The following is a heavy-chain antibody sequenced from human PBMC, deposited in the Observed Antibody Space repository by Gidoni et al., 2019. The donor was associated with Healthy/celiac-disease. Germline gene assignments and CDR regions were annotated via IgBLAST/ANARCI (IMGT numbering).Heavy chain of an antibody. CDR2: IYYSGIT. CDR1: GGSISSSSYY. CDR3: ARTYYDFWSGYPRQGKDDY. V-gene: IGHV4-39*01. J-gene: IGHJ4*02. Sequence: QLQLQESGPGLVKPSETLSLTCTVSGGSISSSSYYWGWIRQPPGKGLEWIGSIYYSGITYYNPSLKSRVTISVDTSKNQFSLKLSSVTAADTAVYYCARTYYDFWSGYPRQGKDDYWCQGTLVTVSS. D-gene: IGHD3-3*01.